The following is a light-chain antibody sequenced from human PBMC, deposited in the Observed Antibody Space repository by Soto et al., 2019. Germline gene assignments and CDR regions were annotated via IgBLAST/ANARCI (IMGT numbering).Light chain of an antibody. CDR1: PSVSNNY. CDR2: DAS. CDR3: QQRSNWPRT. Sequence: EIVSTQSPGTLSLSPGDRATLACRASPSVSNNYVAWYQQKPGQAPRLLIYDASNRATGIPARFSGSGSGTDFTLTISSLETEDFAVYYCQQRSNWPRTFGQGTKVDIK. J-gene: IGKJ1*01. V-gene: IGKV3-11*01.